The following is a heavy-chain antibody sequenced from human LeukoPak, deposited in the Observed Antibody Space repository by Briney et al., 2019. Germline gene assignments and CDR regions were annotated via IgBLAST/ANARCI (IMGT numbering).Heavy chain of an antibody. V-gene: IGHV1-18*04. CDR3: ARGYRRSTSCHEPPLYGMDV. D-gene: IGHD2-2*01. J-gene: IGHJ6*02. Sequence: RASVKVSCKASGYTFTNYGFSWVRQAPGQGLEWMGWTSTYSGNTNYAQQLQGRVTMTSDTSTSTVYMELRSLRSDDTDVYYCARGYRRSTSCHEPPLYGMDVWGQGTTVTVS. CDR1: GYTFTNYG. CDR2: TSTYSGNT.